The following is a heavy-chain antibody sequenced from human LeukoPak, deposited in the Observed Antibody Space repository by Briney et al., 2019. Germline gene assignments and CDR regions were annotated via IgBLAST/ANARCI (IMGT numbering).Heavy chain of an antibody. V-gene: IGHV1-2*02. D-gene: IGHD6-13*01. CDR2: INSNSGGT. CDR1: GYTFTGYY. J-gene: IGHJ1*01. Sequence: ASVKVSCRASGYTFTGYYMHWVRQAPGQGLEWMGWINSNSGGTNYAQTFQGGVTMTRDTSISTAYMELSRLRSEDTAVYYCARSRFRQQLVLAKPAEYFQHWGQGTLVTVSS. CDR3: ARSRFRQQLVLAKPAEYFQH.